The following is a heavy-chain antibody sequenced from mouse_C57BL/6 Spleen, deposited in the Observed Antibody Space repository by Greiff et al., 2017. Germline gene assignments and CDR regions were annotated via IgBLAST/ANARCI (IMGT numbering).Heavy chain of an antibody. Sequence: QVQLQQSGPGLVQPSQSLSITCTVSGFSLTSYGVHWVRQSPGKGLEWLGVIWRGGSTDYNAAFMSRLSITKDNSKSQVFFKMNSLQADDTAIYYCAKNRNWDEAWFAYWGQGTLVTVSA. CDR2: IWRGGST. CDR1: GFSLTSYG. V-gene: IGHV2-5*01. CDR3: AKNRNWDEAWFAY. J-gene: IGHJ3*01. D-gene: IGHD4-1*01.